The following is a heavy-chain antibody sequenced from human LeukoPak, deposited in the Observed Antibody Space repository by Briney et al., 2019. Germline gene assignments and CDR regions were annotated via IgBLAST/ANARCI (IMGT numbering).Heavy chain of an antibody. CDR1: GYSFTSYW. D-gene: IGHD2-15*01. V-gene: IGHV5-51*01. J-gene: IGHJ5*02. Sequence: GESLKISCKGSGYSFTSYWIGWVRQMPGKGLEWMGNIYPGDSDTRYSPSFQGQVTISADKSISTAYLQWSSLKASDTAMYYCARLGLYCSGGSCYGGHNWFDPWGQGTLVTVSS. CDR2: IYPGDSDT. CDR3: ARLGLYCSGGSCYGGHNWFDP.